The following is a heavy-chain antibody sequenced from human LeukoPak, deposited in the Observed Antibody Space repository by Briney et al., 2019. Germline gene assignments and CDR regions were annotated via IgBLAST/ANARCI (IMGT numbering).Heavy chain of an antibody. Sequence: GGSLRLSCAASGFTFSSYAMHWVRRAPGKGLEWVSGISGSGSSTYYADSVKGRFTISRDNSKNTLYLQMNSLRAEDTAVYYCAKDKDGVYGWFDPWGQGTLVTVSS. J-gene: IGHJ5*02. CDR3: AKDKDGVYGWFDP. D-gene: IGHD5/OR15-5a*01. CDR1: GFTFSSYA. CDR2: ISGSGSST. V-gene: IGHV3-23*01.